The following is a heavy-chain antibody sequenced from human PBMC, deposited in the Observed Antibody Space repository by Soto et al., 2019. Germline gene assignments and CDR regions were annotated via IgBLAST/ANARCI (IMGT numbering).Heavy chain of an antibody. CDR1: GGSISSGAYY. V-gene: IGHV4-31*03. CDR2: IYISGTT. CDR3: ARAGSSGYYFDY. Sequence: QVQLQESGPGLVKPSQTLSLTCTVSGGSISSGAYYWSWIRQPPGKGLEWLGYIYISGTTYYNPTTNTRITISPDPSNNQFSLKLSSVTAADTAVYSCARAGSSGYYFDYWGQGTLVTVSS. D-gene: IGHD3-22*01. J-gene: IGHJ4*02.